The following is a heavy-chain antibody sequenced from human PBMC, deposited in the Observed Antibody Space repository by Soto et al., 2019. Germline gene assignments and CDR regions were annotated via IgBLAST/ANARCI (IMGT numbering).Heavy chain of an antibody. CDR2: IIPIFGTA. V-gene: IGHV1-69*01. D-gene: IGHD3-3*01. Sequence: QVQLVQSGAEVKKPGSSVKVSCKASGGTFSSYAISWVRQAPGQGLEWMGGIIPIFGTANYAQKFQGRVTITADESTGTASMELSSLRSEDTAVYYCARESRGYDFWSGYLKNWFDPWGQGTLVTVSS. CDR3: ARESRGYDFWSGYLKNWFDP. CDR1: GGTFSSYA. J-gene: IGHJ5*02.